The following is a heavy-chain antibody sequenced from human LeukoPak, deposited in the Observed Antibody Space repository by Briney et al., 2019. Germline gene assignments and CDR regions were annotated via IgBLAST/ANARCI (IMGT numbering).Heavy chain of an antibody. J-gene: IGHJ4*02. Sequence: PGGSLRLSCAASGFTFSTYGMHWVRQAPGKGLEWVAFIRYDGNNKYYADSVKGRFTISRDNAKNSLYLQMNSLRAEDTAVYYCVRGGYGYNFDYWGQGNLVTVSS. V-gene: IGHV3-30*02. CDR1: GFTFSTYG. CDR3: VRGGYGYNFDY. D-gene: IGHD3-16*01. CDR2: IRYDGNNK.